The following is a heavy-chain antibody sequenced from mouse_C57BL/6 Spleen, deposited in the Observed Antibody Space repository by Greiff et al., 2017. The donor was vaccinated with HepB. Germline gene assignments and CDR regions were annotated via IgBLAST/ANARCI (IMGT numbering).Heavy chain of an antibody. CDR1: GYAFSSSW. J-gene: IGHJ2*01. Sequence: QVQLQQSGPELVKPGASVKISCKASGYAFSSSWMTWVKQRPGEGLEWIGRIYPGDGDTNYNGKFKGKPTLTADKSSSNSYMQLSSLTSEDSAVYFWARGTTTDYWGQGTTLTVSS. CDR3: ARGTTTDY. V-gene: IGHV1-82*01. CDR2: IYPGDGDT. D-gene: IGHD1-1*01.